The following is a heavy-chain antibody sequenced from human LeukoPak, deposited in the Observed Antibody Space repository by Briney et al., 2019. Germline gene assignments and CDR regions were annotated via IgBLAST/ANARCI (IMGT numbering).Heavy chain of an antibody. CDR1: GFTFTNSA. D-gene: IGHD3-3*01. CDR2: IVVGSNNA. J-gene: IGHJ4*02. Sequence: SVKVSCKASGFTFTNSAVQWVREARGQRLEWIGWIVVGSNNANYAHNFRDRVTITRDMSTTTVYMELSSLRSEDTAVYYCAALAYYDFRKSPLPTNNWGQGTLVTVSS. V-gene: IGHV1-58*01. CDR3: AALAYYDFRKSPLPTNN.